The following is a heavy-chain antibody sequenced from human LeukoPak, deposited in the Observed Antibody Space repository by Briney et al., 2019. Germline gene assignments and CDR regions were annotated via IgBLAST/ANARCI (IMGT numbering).Heavy chain of an antibody. Sequence: PGGSLRLSCAASGFTFSSYAMNWVRQAPGKGLEWVAVISYDAGNKYYADSVKGRFTISRDNSKKTLYLQMNTLRPEDTAVYYCARKMAPYDSSDYDVPDYWGQGTLVTVSS. J-gene: IGHJ4*02. CDR3: ARKMAPYDSSDYDVPDY. CDR1: GFTFSSYA. V-gene: IGHV3-30*04. CDR2: ISYDAGNK. D-gene: IGHD3-22*01.